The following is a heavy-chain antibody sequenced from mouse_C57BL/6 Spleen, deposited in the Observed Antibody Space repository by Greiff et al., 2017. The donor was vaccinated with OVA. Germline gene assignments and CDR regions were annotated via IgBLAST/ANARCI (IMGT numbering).Heavy chain of an antibody. D-gene: IGHD2-4*01. CDR1: GFSLTSYG. J-gene: IGHJ4*01. CDR3: ATSYDYDVDYYAMDY. Sequence: VKLMESGPGLVQPSQSLSITCTVSGFSLTSYGVHWVRQSPGKGLEWLGVIWSGGSTDYNAAFISRLSISKDNSKSQVFFKMNSLQADDTAIYYCATSYDYDVDYYAMDYWGQGTSVTVSS. CDR2: IWSGGST. V-gene: IGHV2-2*01.